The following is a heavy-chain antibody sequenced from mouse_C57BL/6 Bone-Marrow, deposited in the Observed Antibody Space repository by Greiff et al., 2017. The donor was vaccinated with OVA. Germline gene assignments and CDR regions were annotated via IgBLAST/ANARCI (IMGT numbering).Heavy chain of an antibody. Sequence: QVQLQQSGAELVKPGASVKISCKASGYAFSSYWMNWVKQRPGKGLEWIGQIYPGDGDTNYNGKFKGKATLTADKSSSTAYMQLSSLTSEDSAVYFCASEGGRGDAMDYWGQGTSVTVSS. V-gene: IGHV1-80*01. CDR2: IYPGDGDT. CDR1: GYAFSSYW. J-gene: IGHJ4*01. D-gene: IGHD3-3*01. CDR3: ASEGGRGDAMDY.